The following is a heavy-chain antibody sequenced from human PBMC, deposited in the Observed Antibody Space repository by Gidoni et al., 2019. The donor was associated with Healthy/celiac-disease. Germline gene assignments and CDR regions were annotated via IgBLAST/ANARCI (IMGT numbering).Heavy chain of an antibody. CDR3: ARLGQFGAVAGNFDY. V-gene: IGHV4-39*01. CDR2: ST. Sequence: STYYNPSLKSRVTISVDTSKNQFSLKLSSVTAADTAVYYCARLGQFGAVAGNFDYWGQGTLVTVSS. D-gene: IGHD6-19*01. J-gene: IGHJ4*02.